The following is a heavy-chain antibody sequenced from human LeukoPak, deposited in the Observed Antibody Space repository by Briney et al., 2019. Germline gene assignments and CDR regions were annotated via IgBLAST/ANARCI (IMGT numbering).Heavy chain of an antibody. Sequence: GGSLRLSCAASGVIFSDYSFNWIRQAAGKGLEWFASINPLASSIYYAGSVRGRFIISRDNAKRVVYLQMDSLRAEDTAFYFCARLRRNFDRTGYYYYYDYWGRGTLVTVSS. J-gene: IGHJ4*02. CDR2: INPLASSI. D-gene: IGHD3-22*01. CDR3: ARLRRNFDRTGYYYYYDY. CDR1: GVIFSDYS. V-gene: IGHV3-21*01.